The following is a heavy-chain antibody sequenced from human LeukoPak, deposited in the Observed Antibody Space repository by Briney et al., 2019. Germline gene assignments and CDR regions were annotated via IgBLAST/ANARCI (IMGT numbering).Heavy chain of an antibody. CDR3: ARDRVVIAAAGTMGAFDI. D-gene: IGHD6-13*01. CDR1: GGTFSSYA. CDR2: IIPIFGTA. V-gene: IGHV1-69*13. Sequence: SVKVSCKASGGTFSSYAISWVRQAPGQGLEWMGGIIPIFGTANYAQKFQGGVTITADESTSTAYMELSSLRSEDTAVYYCARDRVVIAAAGTMGAFDIWGQGTMVTVSS. J-gene: IGHJ3*02.